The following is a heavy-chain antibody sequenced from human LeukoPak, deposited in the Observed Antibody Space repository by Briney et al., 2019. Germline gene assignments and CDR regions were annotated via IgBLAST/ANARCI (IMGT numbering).Heavy chain of an antibody. CDR1: GFTFSSYE. CDR2: ISSSGSTI. J-gene: IGHJ4*02. D-gene: IGHD6-19*01. V-gene: IGHV3-48*03. Sequence: GGSLRLSCAASGFTFSSYEMNWVRQAPGKGLEWVSYISSSGSTIYYADSVKGRFTISRDNAKNSLYLQMNSLRAEDTTVYYCAMSISGYSSGWPSDYWGQGTLVTVSS. CDR3: AMSISGYSSGWPSDY.